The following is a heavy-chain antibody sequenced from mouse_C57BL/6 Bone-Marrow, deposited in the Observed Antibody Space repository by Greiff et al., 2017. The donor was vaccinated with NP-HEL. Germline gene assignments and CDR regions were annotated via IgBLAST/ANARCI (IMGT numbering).Heavy chain of an antibody. CDR2: IYPSDGSP. CDR1: GSTFTDHT. CDR3: ARRGPYSNFWYFEV. D-gene: IGHD2-5*01. J-gene: IGHJ1*03. Sequence: QVHVKQSDAELVKPGASVKISCKVSGSTFTDHTIHWMTQRPEQGLEWIGYIYPSDGSPKYNEKFTGKATLTADKSSSTAYMQLNSRTSEDSAVYCCARRGPYSNFWYFEVWGTGTTVTVSS. V-gene: IGHV1-78*01.